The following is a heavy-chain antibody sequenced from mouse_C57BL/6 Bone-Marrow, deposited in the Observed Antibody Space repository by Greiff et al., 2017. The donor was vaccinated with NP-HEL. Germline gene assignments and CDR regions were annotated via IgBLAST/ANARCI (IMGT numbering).Heavy chain of an antibody. CDR3: ARRGSTVVAPYWYFDV. D-gene: IGHD1-1*01. V-gene: IGHV1-67*01. J-gene: IGHJ1*03. CDR2: ISTYYGDA. CDR1: GYTFTDYA. Sequence: VKLMESGPELVRPGVSVKISCKGSGYTFTDYAMHWVKQSHAKSLEWIGVISTYYGDASYNQKFKDKATMTVDKSSSTAYMELARLTSEDSAVYYCARRGSTVVAPYWYFDVWGTGTTVTVSS.